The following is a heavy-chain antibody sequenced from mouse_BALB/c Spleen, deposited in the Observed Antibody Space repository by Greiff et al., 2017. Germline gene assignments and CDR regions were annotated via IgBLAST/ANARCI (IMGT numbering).Heavy chain of an antibody. CDR3: TRVRDYGNFVAY. D-gene: IGHD2-1*01. V-gene: IGHV6-6*02. CDR2: IRLKSNNYAT. Sequence: DVKLVESGGGLVQPGGSMKLSCVASGFTFSNYWMNWVRQSPEKGLEWVAEIRLKSNNYATHYAESVKGRFTISRDDSKSSVYLQMNNLRAEDTGIYYCTRVRDYGNFVAYWGQGTLVTVSA. J-gene: IGHJ3*01. CDR1: GFTFSNYW.